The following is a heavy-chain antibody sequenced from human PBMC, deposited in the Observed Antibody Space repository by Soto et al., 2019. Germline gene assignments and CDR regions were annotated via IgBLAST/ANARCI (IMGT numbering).Heavy chain of an antibody. CDR3: TAGALRFLEWLNFDY. V-gene: IGHV3-15*01. Sequence: PGGSLRLSCAASGFTFSNAWMSWVRQAPGKGLEWVGRIKSKTDGGTTDYAAPVKGRFTISRDDSKNTLYLQMNSLKTEDTAVYYCTAGALRFLEWLNFDYWGQGTLVTVSS. CDR2: IKSKTDGGTT. D-gene: IGHD3-3*01. J-gene: IGHJ4*02. CDR1: GFTFSNAW.